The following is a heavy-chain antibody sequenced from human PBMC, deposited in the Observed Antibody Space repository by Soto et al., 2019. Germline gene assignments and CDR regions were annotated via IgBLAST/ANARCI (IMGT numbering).Heavy chain of an antibody. J-gene: IGHJ4*02. CDR1: GGSFSGYY. CDR2: INHSGST. Sequence: TLSLTCAVYGGSFSGYYWSWIRQPPGKGLEWIGEINHSGSTNYNPSLKSRVTISVDTSKNQFSLKLSSVTAADTAVYYCARSVLGRRYFYYDSRTSSYFDYWGQGTLVTVSS. V-gene: IGHV4-34*01. CDR3: ARSVLGRRYFYYDSRTSSYFDY. D-gene: IGHD3-22*01.